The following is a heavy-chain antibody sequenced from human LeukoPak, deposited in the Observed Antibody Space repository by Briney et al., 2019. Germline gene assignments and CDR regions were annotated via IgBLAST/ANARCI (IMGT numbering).Heavy chain of an antibody. CDR3: ARLRVSYCALD. CDR2: FYYTGST. J-gene: IGHJ4*02. V-gene: IGHV4-59*08. Sequence: SETLSLTCTVSGGSISGYYWSWIRQPPGKGLEGIGYFYYTGSTNYNPSLKSRVTISVDTSKNQFSLKLIYVTAADTAVYYCARLRVSYCALDWGQGTLVTVSS. D-gene: IGHD3-16*01. CDR1: GGSISGYY.